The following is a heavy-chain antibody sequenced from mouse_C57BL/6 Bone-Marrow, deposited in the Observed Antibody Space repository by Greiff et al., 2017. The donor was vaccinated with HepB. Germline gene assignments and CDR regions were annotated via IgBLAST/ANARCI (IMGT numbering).Heavy chain of an antibody. Sequence: EVQLQQPGTALARPGASVKMSCKTSGYTFTSYWLHWATQRPGQGLEWLGAIYPGNNDTSYNQKFKGKAKLTAVTSASTAYMELSSLTNEDAAVYYCSRAKEYGNYWYFDVWGTGTTVTVSS. CDR2: IYPGNNDT. CDR3: SRAKEYGNYWYFDV. D-gene: IGHD2-1*01. V-gene: IGHV1-5*01. CDR1: GYTFTSYW. J-gene: IGHJ1*03.